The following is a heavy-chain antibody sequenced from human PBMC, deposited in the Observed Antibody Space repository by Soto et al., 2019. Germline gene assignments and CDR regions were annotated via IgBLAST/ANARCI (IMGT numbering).Heavy chain of an antibody. J-gene: IGHJ4*02. CDR3: ARGPRLTTFGGVIVDY. V-gene: IGHV4-31*03. D-gene: IGHD3-16*02. CDR1: GGSISSGGYY. CDR2: IYYSGST. Sequence: QVQLQESGPGLVKPSQTLSLTCTVSGGSISSGGYYWSWIRQHPGKGLEWIGYIYYSGSTYYNPSLKSRVTISVDTTKNQFSLKLSSVTAADTAVYYCARGPRLTTFGGVIVDYWGQGTLVTVSS.